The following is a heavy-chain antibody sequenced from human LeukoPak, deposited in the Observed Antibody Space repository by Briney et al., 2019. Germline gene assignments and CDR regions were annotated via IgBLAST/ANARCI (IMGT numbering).Heavy chain of an antibody. J-gene: IGHJ4*02. D-gene: IGHD3-10*01. Sequence: ASVKVSCKASGYTFTGYYMHWVRQAPGQGLEWMGWINPNSGGTNYAQKLQGRVTMTRDTSISTAYMELSRLRSDDTAVYYCARDRITMVRGDSILGGYWGQGTLVTVSS. CDR1: GYTFTGYY. CDR2: INPNSGGT. V-gene: IGHV1-2*02. CDR3: ARDRITMVRGDSILGGY.